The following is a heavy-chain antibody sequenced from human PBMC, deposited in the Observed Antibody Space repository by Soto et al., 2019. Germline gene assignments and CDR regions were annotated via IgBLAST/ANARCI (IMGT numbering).Heavy chain of an antibody. CDR1: GGSIRGSY. Sequence: TLXRTCSVSGGSIRGSYWSWIRQSPGKGLEWLGYVYYTGSTNYSPSLRSRVSISVDTSKNEFSLRLSSVTAADTAVYFCARSVAVPGAHIDYWGQGTQVTVSS. J-gene: IGHJ4*02. CDR2: VYYTGST. V-gene: IGHV4-59*01. CDR3: ARSVAVPGAHIDY. D-gene: IGHD6-19*01.